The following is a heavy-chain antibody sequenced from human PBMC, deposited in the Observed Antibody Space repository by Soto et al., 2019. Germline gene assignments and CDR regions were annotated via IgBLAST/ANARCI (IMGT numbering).Heavy chain of an antibody. D-gene: IGHD2-2*01. CDR2: MNPNSGNT. CDR3: ARAIRNIAVVPAANYYYYMGV. Sequence: QVQLVQSGAEVKKPGASVKVSCKASGYTFTSYDINWVRQATGQGLEWMGWMNPNSGNTGYAQKFYGRVTMTRIPSISTDYIALSSLRSVDMALYYWARAIRNIAVVPAANYYYYMGVWGKGTKVSVSS. J-gene: IGHJ6*03. CDR1: GYTFTSYD. V-gene: IGHV1-8*01.